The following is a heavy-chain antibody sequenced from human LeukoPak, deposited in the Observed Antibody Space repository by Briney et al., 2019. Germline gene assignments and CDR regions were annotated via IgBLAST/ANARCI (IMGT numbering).Heavy chain of an antibody. Sequence: SVKVSCKASGGTFSSYAISWVRQAPGQGLEWMGRIIPIFGIANYAQEFQGRVTITADKSTSTAYMELSSLRSEDTAVYYCAREVRDGYNPYFDYWGQGTLVTVSS. V-gene: IGHV1-69*04. CDR2: IIPIFGIA. CDR1: GGTFSSYA. J-gene: IGHJ4*02. D-gene: IGHD5-24*01. CDR3: AREVRDGYNPYFDY.